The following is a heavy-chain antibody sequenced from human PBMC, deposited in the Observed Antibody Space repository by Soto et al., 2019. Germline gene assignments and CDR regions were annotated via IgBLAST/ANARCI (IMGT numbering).Heavy chain of an antibody. CDR1: GYIFTDHY. D-gene: IGHD6-13*01. CDR3: ARDQGNSSSWPIDF. J-gene: IGHJ4*02. Sequence: ASVKVSCKTSGYIFTDHYIHWVRQAPGQGLEWMGYVNPKNGDTTYEQKFQGWVTMTRDTSVNTAYIDLRSLRFNDTAVYYCARDQGNSSSWPIDFWGQGTQVTAPQ. V-gene: IGHV1-2*04. CDR2: VNPKNGDT.